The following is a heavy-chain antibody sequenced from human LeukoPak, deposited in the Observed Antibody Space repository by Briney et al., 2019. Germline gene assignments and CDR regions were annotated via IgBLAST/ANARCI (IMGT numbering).Heavy chain of an antibody. D-gene: IGHD2-2*01. CDR1: GFTFSNYS. Sequence: PGGSLRLSCAASGFTFSNYSMNWVRQAPGKGLEWVSSISSSSSYIYYADSVKGRFTISRGNAKNSLYLQMNSLRAEDTALYYCASLNRADCSSTSCHTHYWGQGTLVTVSS. V-gene: IGHV3-21*01. CDR3: ASLNRADCSSTSCHTHY. J-gene: IGHJ4*02. CDR2: ISSSSSYI.